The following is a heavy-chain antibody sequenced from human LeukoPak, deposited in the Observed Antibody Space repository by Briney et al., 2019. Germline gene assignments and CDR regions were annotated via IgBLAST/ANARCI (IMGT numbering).Heavy chain of an antibody. Sequence: GASVKVSCKASGYTFTSYGISWVRQAPGQGLEWMGWISAYNGNTNYAQKLQGRVTITADKSTSTAYMELSSLRSEDTAVYYCARGDGYSGYEEIQWGQGTLVTVSS. D-gene: IGHD5-12*01. CDR2: ISAYNGNT. CDR1: GYTFTSYG. V-gene: IGHV1-18*01. CDR3: ARGDGYSGYEEIQ. J-gene: IGHJ4*02.